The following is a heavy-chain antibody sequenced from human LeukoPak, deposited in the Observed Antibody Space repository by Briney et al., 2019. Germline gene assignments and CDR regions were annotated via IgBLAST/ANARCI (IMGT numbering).Heavy chain of an antibody. Sequence: PSETLSLTCTVSGGSISSGSYYWSWIRQPAGKGLEWIERIYTSGSTNYNPSLKSRVTISVDTSKNQFSLKLSSVTAADTAVYYCARDGLGRVFGVVTPNWFDPWGQGTLVTVSS. J-gene: IGHJ5*02. CDR2: IYTSGST. CDR3: ARDGLGRVFGVVTPNWFDP. CDR1: GGSISSGSYY. V-gene: IGHV4-61*02. D-gene: IGHD3-3*01.